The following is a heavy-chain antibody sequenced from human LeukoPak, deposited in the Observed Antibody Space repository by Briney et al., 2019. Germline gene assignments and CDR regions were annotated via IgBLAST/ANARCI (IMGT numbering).Heavy chain of an antibody. CDR2: ISTSSSYI. Sequence: GGSLRLSCAASGFTFSRNSMNWVRQAPGKGLEWVSSISTSSSYIYYAYSVKGRFTISRDNAKKSLYLQMNSLRADDTAVYYCARGASVVAGSDDVFDIWGQGTMVTVSS. CDR1: GFTFSRNS. V-gene: IGHV3-21*01. CDR3: ARGASVVAGSDDVFDI. J-gene: IGHJ3*02. D-gene: IGHD6-19*01.